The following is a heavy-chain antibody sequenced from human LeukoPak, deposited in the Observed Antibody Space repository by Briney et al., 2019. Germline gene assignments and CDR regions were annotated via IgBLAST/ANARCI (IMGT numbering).Heavy chain of an antibody. Sequence: GASLRLSFAPSGFTFSNSDINWVRQALGRGLEWVAFIRDDGSAKNYADSVKGRCTISRDNSKNTLYLQMNSLRREDTAVYYCARNNWNYNRFDPWGQGTLVTVSS. J-gene: IGHJ5*02. D-gene: IGHD1-1*01. V-gene: IGHV3-30*02. CDR2: IRDDGSAK. CDR1: GFTFSNSD. CDR3: ARNNWNYNRFDP.